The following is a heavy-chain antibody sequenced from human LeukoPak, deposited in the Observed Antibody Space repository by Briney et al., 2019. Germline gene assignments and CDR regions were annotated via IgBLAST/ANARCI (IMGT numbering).Heavy chain of an antibody. CDR2: INPNSGGT. CDR1: GYTFTGYY. D-gene: IGHD3-22*01. CDR3: ARSRRELYYYDSSGYYLNFDY. V-gene: IGHV1-2*02. Sequence: ASVKVSCKASGYTFTGYYMHWVRQAPGQGLEWMGWINPNSGGTDYAQKFQGRVTMTSDTSISTAYMELSRLRSDDTAVYYCARSRRELYYYDSSGYYLNFDYWGQGTLVTVSS. J-gene: IGHJ4*02.